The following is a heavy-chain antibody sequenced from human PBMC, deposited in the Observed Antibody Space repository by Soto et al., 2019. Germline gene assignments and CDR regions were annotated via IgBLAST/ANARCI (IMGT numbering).Heavy chain of an antibody. CDR2: IYYSGST. V-gene: IGHV4-59*01. Sequence: SETLSLTCTVSGGSISSYYWSWIRQPPGKGLDWIGYIYYSGSTNYNPSLKSRVTISVDTSKNQFPLKLSSVTAADTAVYYCARGNSSSWYQGAYYYYYMDVWGKGTTVTVSS. D-gene: IGHD6-13*01. CDR3: ARGNSSSWYQGAYYYYYMDV. CDR1: GGSISSYY. J-gene: IGHJ6*03.